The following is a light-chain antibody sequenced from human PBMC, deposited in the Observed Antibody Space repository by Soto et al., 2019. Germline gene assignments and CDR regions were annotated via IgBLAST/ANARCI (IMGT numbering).Light chain of an antibody. Sequence: EIVLTQSPGTLSLSPGERATLSCRASQSVSSNFLAWYQQKSGQAPRLLIYGASSRATRIPDRFTGSGSGTDFTLNISRLEPEDFAAYSCQQYGSSPITFGQGTRLDIK. J-gene: IGKJ5*01. CDR3: QQYGSSPIT. CDR1: QSVSSNF. CDR2: GAS. V-gene: IGKV3-20*01.